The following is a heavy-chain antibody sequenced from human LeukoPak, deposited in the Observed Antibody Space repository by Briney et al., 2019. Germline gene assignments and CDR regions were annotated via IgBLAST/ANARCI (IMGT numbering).Heavy chain of an antibody. V-gene: IGHV4-59*12. Sequence: SETLSLTCAVYGGSFSSYYWGWIRQPPGKGLEWIGNIYYSGSTYYSPSLKSRVTISVDTSKNQFSLKLSSVTAADTAVYYCARDQGRWLVRTFDYWGQGTLVTVSS. D-gene: IGHD6-19*01. CDR3: ARDQGRWLVRTFDY. CDR1: GGSFSSYY. J-gene: IGHJ4*02. CDR2: IYYSGST.